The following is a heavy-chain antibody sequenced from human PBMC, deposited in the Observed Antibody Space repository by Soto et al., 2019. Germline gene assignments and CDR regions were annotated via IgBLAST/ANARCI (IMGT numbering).Heavy chain of an antibody. CDR2: ISGTGIPT. D-gene: IGHD2-2*01. CDR3: AKSFCSSSRCLFVCVET. J-gene: IGHJ4*02. Sequence: VVSLILSCSSSGFTFSNYSISLFLQAPVKGLEFISLISGTGIPTLYAESVKGRFSVSRDNSKDTLFLEMNNLRVDDTAIYYCAKSFCSSSRCLFVCVETWGQVTLVNVXS. V-gene: IGHV3-23*01. CDR1: GFTFSNYS.